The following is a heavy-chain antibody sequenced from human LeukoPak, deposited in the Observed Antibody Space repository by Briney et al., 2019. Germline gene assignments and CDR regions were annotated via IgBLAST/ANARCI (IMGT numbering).Heavy chain of an antibody. D-gene: IGHD6-19*01. CDR1: GGSISSSSYY. CDR3: ARGALVSSWSSLYYFDY. J-gene: IGHJ4*02. Sequence: SETLSLTCTVSGGSISSSSYYWGWIRQPPGKGLEWIGSIYYNGSTYYNPSLKSRVTISVDTSKNQFSLKLSSVTAADTAVYYCARGALVSSWSSLYYFDYWGQGTLVTVSS. CDR2: IYYNGST. V-gene: IGHV4-39*07.